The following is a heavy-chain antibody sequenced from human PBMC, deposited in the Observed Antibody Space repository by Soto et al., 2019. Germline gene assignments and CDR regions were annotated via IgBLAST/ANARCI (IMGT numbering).Heavy chain of an antibody. D-gene: IGHD2-21*01. V-gene: IGHV3-48*01. CDR1: GFTFSSHG. CDR2: ISSFSNTI. J-gene: IGHJ3*01. Sequence: EVQLVESGGGLVQPGGSLRLSCAASGFTFSSHGINWVRQAPGKGLEWVSYISSFSNTIYYADSLKGRFTISRDNAKNSVSLQMNSLRADDTAVYYCVRAITLVYCGGDCYSGALDVWGQETMVTVSS. CDR3: VRAITLVYCGGDCYSGALDV.